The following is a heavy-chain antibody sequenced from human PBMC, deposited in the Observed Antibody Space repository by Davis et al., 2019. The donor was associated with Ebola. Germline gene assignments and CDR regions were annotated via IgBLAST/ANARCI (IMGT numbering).Heavy chain of an antibody. J-gene: IGHJ4*02. V-gene: IGHV1-46*01. D-gene: IGHD3-10*01. CDR3: ARDRNTMVRGDYFDY. Sequence: AASVKVSCKASGYTFTSYYMHWVRQAPGQGPEWMGIINPSGGSTSYAQKFQGRVTMTRDTSTSTVYMELSSLRSEDTAVYYCARDRNTMVRGDYFDYWGQGTLVTVSS. CDR1: GYTFTSYY. CDR2: INPSGGST.